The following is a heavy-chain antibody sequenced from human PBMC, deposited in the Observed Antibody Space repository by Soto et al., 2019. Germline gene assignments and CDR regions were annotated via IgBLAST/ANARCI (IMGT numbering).Heavy chain of an antibody. CDR1: GFSLSTSGVG. V-gene: IGHV2-5*02. J-gene: IGHJ4*02. CDR3: AHRLYGYSGYDFDY. D-gene: IGHD5-12*01. CDR2: IYWDDDK. Sequence: QITLKESGPTLVKPTQTLTLTCTFSGFSLSTSGVGVGWIRQPPGKALEWLALIYWDDDKRYSPSLKSRLTIAKDTSKNQVVLTMTNMDPVDTATYYCAHRLYGYSGYDFDYWGQGTLVTVSS.